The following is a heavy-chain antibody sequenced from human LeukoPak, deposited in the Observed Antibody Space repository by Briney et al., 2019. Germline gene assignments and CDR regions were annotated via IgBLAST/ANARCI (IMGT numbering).Heavy chain of an antibody. D-gene: IGHD2-2*01. CDR3: AKDRADCSSTSCYAFFDY. Sequence: PGGSLRLSCAASGFTFSNYAINWVRQAPGKGLEWVSVISGSGGSTFYADSVKGRFTISRDNSKNTLYLQMNSLRAEDTAVYYCAKDRADCSSTSCYAFFDYWGQGTLVTVSP. CDR2: ISGSGGST. J-gene: IGHJ4*02. CDR1: GFTFSNYA. V-gene: IGHV3-23*01.